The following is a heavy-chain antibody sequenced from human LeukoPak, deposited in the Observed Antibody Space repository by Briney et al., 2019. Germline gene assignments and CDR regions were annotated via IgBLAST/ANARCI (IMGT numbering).Heavy chain of an antibody. CDR1: GGSISSYY. CDR2: IYYSGST. V-gene: IGHV4-59*12. Sequence: PSETLSLTCTVSGGSISSYYWSGIRQPPGKGLEWIGYIYYSGSTNYNPSLKSRVTISVDTSKNQFSLKLSSVTAADTVVYYCARDNDYGGNYGLGYWGQGTLVTVSP. D-gene: IGHD4-23*01. J-gene: IGHJ4*02. CDR3: ARDNDYGGNYGLGY.